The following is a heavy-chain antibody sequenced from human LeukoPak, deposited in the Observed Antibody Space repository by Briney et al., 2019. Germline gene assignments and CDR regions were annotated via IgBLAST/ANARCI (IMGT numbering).Heavy chain of an antibody. CDR2: IDSHGTST. CDR3: GGGGHIYQYYIDV. Sequence: PGGFLRLSCAASGFTFSSHLMHWVRHAPGKGLVWVSRIDSHGTSTIDADSVKGRFTVSRDNAKNTLYLQMNSLRAEDTAVYYCGGGGHIYQYYIDVWGEGTTVTVSS. V-gene: IGHV3-74*01. D-gene: IGHD3-16*01. J-gene: IGHJ6*03. CDR1: GFTFSSHL.